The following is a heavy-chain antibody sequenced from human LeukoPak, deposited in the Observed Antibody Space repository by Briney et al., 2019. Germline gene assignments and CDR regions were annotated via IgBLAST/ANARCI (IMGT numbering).Heavy chain of an antibody. V-gene: IGHV4-34*01. CDR2: INHSGST. Sequence: GSLRLSCAASGFTFSSYAMSWIRQPPGKGLEWIGEINHSGSTNYNPSLKSRVTISVDTSKNQFSLKLSSVTAADTAVYYCARGPSSSGWYPPKYFQHWGQGTLVTASS. CDR1: GFTFSSYA. CDR3: ARGPSSSGWYPPKYFQH. J-gene: IGHJ1*01. D-gene: IGHD6-19*01.